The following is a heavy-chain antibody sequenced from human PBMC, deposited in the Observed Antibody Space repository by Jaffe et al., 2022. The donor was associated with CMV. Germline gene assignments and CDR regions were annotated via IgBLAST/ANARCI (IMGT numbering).Heavy chain of an antibody. CDR2: ISAYNGNT. CDR3: ARDPIAAAGTPLNYYYYYGMDV. D-gene: IGHD6-13*01. V-gene: IGHV1-18*01. CDR1: GYTFTSYG. Sequence: QVQLVQSGAEVKKPGASVKVSCKASGYTFTSYGISWVRQAPGQGLEWMGWISAYNGNTNYAQKLQGRVTMTTDTSTSTAYMELRSLRSDDTAVYYCARDPIAAAGTPLNYYYYYGMDVWGQGTTVTVSS. J-gene: IGHJ6*02.